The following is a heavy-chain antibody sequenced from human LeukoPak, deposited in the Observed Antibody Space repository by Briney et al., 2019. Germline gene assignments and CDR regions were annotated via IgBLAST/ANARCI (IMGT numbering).Heavy chain of an antibody. CDR2: ISSGSYSK. J-gene: IGHJ5*02. Sequence: GGSLRLSCFASGFTLTGHYMSWIRQAPGKGQEWVSYISSGSYSKYYADSVKGRFTISRDNTNNSLCLEMNSLRVEDTGFYYCARGKRTFDPWGQGTLVTVSS. V-gene: IGHV3-11*01. CDR3: ARGKRTFDP. CDR1: GFTLTGHY.